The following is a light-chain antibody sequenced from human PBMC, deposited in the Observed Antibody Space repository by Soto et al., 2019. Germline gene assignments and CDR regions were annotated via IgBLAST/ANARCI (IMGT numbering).Light chain of an antibody. CDR1: SSNIGSNY. Sequence: QSVLTQPPSASGTPGQRVTISCSGSSSNIGSNYVYGYQQLPGTAPKLLIYSNNQRPSGVPDRFSGSKSGTSASLAISGLRSEDEADYYCAAWDDSLSGSYVFGTGTKDTVL. J-gene: IGLJ1*01. V-gene: IGLV1-47*02. CDR3: AAWDDSLSGSYV. CDR2: SNN.